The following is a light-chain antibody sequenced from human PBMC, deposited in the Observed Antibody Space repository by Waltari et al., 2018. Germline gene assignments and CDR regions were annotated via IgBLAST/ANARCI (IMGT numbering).Light chain of an antibody. Sequence: EIVMTQSPATLSVSPGERATLSCRASQSVDSNLAWYQQKPGQPPRLLLYGASPRATGVPARFSGSGSGTEFTLTISSLQSADFAVYYCQQDYNWPYTFGQGTKLEIK. CDR2: GAS. V-gene: IGKV3-15*01. CDR3: QQDYNWPYT. J-gene: IGKJ2*01. CDR1: QSVDSN.